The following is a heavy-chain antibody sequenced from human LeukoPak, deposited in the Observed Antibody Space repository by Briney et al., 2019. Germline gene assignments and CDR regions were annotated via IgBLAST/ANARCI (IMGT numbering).Heavy chain of an antibody. CDR1: GGSISSGGYS. CDR3: ARRIIAATLDY. J-gene: IGHJ4*02. CDR2: IYHSGST. Sequence: SETLSLTCAVSGGSISSGGYSWSWIRQPPGKGLEWIGYIYHSGSTYYNPSLKSRVTISIDTSKNQFSLKLSSVTAADTAVYYCARRIIAATLDYWGQGTLVTVSS. V-gene: IGHV4-30-2*03. D-gene: IGHD6-13*01.